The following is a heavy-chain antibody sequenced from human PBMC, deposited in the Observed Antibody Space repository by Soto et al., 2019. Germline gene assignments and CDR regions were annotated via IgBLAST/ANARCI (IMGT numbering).Heavy chain of an antibody. CDR3: ARGKDGSDSYYFDY. Sequence: QVQLVQSGAEVKKPGSSVKVSCKASGGTFSSYAISWVRQAPGQGLEWMGGIIPIFGTANYAQKFQGRVTITADESTSIAYMELSSLRSEDTAVYYCARGKDGSDSYYFDYWGQGTLVTVSS. J-gene: IGHJ4*02. CDR1: GGTFSSYA. D-gene: IGHD3-10*01. V-gene: IGHV1-69*01. CDR2: IIPIFGTA.